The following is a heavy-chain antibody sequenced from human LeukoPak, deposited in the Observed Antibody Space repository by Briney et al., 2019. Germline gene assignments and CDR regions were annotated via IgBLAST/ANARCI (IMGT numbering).Heavy chain of an antibody. V-gene: IGHV1-8*03. Sequence: ASVKVSCKASGYTFTSYDINRVRQATGQGLEWMGWMNPNSGNTGYAQKFQGRVTITRNTSISTAYMELSSLRSEDTAVYYCAGGDVVVPAANRCNWFDPWGQGTLVTASS. J-gene: IGHJ5*02. CDR2: MNPNSGNT. CDR1: GYTFTSYD. D-gene: IGHD2-2*01. CDR3: AGGDVVVPAANRCNWFDP.